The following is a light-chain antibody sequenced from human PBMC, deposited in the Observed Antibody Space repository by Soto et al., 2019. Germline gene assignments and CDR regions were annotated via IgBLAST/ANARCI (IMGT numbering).Light chain of an antibody. CDR1: QSLVYRDGNTY. V-gene: IGKV2-30*01. Sequence: VVLTQSPLSLPVTLGQPASISCNSSQSLVYRDGNTYLNWFQQRPGQSPRRLFYKVSDRDSGVPDRFSGSGSGPDFTLKISRVEAEDVGAYYCMQGTLWPPYSFGEGTKLEIK. J-gene: IGKJ2*03. CDR3: MQGTLWPPYS. CDR2: KVS.